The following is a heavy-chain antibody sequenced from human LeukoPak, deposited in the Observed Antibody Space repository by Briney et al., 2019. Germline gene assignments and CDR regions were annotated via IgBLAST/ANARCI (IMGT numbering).Heavy chain of an antibody. J-gene: IGHJ5*02. CDR3: ARTVDWFDP. CDR1: GGSISSSSYY. V-gene: IGHV4-39*07. Sequence: SETLSLTCTVSGGSISSSSYYWGWIRQPPGKGLEWIGSIYYSGSTYYNPSLKSRVTISVDTSKNQFSLKLSSVTAADTAVYYCARTVDWFDPWGQGTLVTVSS. CDR2: IYYSGST.